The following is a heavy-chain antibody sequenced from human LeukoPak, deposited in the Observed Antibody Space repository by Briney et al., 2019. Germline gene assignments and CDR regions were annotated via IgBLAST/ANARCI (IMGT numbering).Heavy chain of an antibody. V-gene: IGHV1-58*02. CDR3: AADLGYSSSGGDY. Sequence: SVKVSCKASGFTFTSSAMQWVRQARGQRLEWIGWIVVGSGNTNYAQKFQERVTIARDMSTSTAYMELSSLRSEDTAVYYCAADLGYSSSGGDYWGQGTLVTVSS. D-gene: IGHD6-13*01. CDR1: GFTFTSSA. J-gene: IGHJ4*02. CDR2: IVVGSGNT.